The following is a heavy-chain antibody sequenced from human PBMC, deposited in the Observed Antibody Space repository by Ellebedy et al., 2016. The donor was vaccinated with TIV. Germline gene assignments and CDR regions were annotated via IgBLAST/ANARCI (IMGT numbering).Heavy chain of an antibody. CDR3: ARFPPLRYGGSSWYYYYGMDV. D-gene: IGHD6-13*01. V-gene: IGHV3-21*01. Sequence: GGSLRLSCAASGFIFSDYAMNWVRQAPGKGLEWVSSISSTSSYIFYADSVKGRFTVSRDNAKNSLYLQMNSLRAEDTAVYYCARFPPLRYGGSSWYYYYGMDVWGQGTTVTVSS. CDR2: ISSTSSYI. CDR1: GFIFSDYA. J-gene: IGHJ6*02.